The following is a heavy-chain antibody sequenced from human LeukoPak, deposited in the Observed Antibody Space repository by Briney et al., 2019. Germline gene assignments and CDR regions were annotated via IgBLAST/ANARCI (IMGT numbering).Heavy chain of an antibody. CDR3: ARQLGGKLGYSSENWFDP. CDR2: ISAYNGNT. V-gene: IGHV1-18*01. CDR1: GGTFSSYA. D-gene: IGHD6-19*01. J-gene: IGHJ5*02. Sequence: ASVKVSCKASGGTFSSYAISWVRQAPGLGLEWMGWISAYNGNTNYAQKLQGRVTMTTDTSTSTAYMELRSLRSDDTAVYYCARQLGGKLGYSSENWFDPWGQGTLVTVSS.